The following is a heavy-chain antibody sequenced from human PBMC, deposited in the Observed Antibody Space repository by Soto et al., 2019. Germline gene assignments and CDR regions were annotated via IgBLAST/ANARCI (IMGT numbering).Heavy chain of an antibody. Sequence: GGSLRLSCTASGFTFGDYAMSWFRQAPGKGLEWVGFIRSKAYGGTTEYAASVKGRFTISRDDSKSIAYLQMNSLKTEDTAVYYCTRDPAGRQQLVPDWYFDLWGRGTLVTVSS. J-gene: IGHJ2*01. CDR2: IRSKAYGGTT. D-gene: IGHD6-13*01. CDR3: TRDPAGRQQLVPDWYFDL. CDR1: GFTFGDYA. V-gene: IGHV3-49*03.